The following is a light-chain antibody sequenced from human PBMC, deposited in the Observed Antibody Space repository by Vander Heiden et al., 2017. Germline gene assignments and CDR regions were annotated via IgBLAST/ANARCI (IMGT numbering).Light chain of an antibody. V-gene: IGKV1-5*03. CDR1: QSIITS. CDR2: KVS. Sequence: DTKMTQSPSTLSASVGDRATITCRASQSIITSLAWYQQKQGKAPRLLIYKVSTLETGVPSRFSGSGSGTDFTLTITSLQPEDFATYYCQQYNSYWNFGQGTKVELK. J-gene: IGKJ1*01. CDR3: QQYNSYWN.